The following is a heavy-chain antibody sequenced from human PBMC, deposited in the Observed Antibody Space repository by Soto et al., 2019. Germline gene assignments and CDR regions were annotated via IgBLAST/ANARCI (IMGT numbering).Heavy chain of an antibody. J-gene: IGHJ5*02. Sequence: EVQLVESGGGLVQPGGSLRLSCAASGFTFSNYWMHWVRQVPGKGLLWVSRINSDGISTNYADSVKGRFTISRDNAKNTLYLQMNSLTAEDTAVYYCARAIFPHIAATGDNSFDPWGQGTLVTVSS. CDR1: GFTFSNYW. CDR2: INSDGIST. CDR3: ARAIFPHIAATGDNSFDP. V-gene: IGHV3-74*01. D-gene: IGHD2-15*01.